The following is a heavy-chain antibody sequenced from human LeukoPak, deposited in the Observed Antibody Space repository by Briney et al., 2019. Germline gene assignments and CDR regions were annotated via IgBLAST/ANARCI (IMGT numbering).Heavy chain of an antibody. D-gene: IGHD3-9*01. CDR1: GGSFSGYY. J-gene: IGHJ5*02. V-gene: IGHV4-34*01. Sequence: SETLSLTCAVYGGSFSGYYWSWIRQPPGKGLEWIGEINHSGSTYYNPSLKSRVTISVDTSKNQFSLKLSSVTAADTAVYYCARQKRVGLRYFEPYNWFDPWGQGTLVTVSS. CDR3: ARQKRVGLRYFEPYNWFDP. CDR2: INHSGST.